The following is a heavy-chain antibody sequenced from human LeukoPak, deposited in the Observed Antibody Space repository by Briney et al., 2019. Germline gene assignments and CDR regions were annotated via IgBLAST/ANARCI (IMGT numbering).Heavy chain of an antibody. J-gene: IGHJ4*02. CDR3: TRLGHLTTGRRIFDY. D-gene: IGHD1-1*01. CDR2: IQRHGSEK. CDR1: GFTFSDYW. V-gene: IGHV3-7*01. Sequence: PRGSLRLSCAASGFTFSDYWMTWVRQARGKGLEWVACIQRHGSEKYHVDSVTGRFTISRDNAKNSLYLQMDSLRAEDTAVYYCTRLGHLTTGRRIFDYWGQGTLVTVSS.